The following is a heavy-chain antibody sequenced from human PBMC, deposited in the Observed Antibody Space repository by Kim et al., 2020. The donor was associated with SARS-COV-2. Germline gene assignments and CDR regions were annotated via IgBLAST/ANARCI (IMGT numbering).Heavy chain of an antibody. CDR3: AKEFGQLAPYYFYGMDV. CDR2: STGSGGKT. Sequence: GGSLRLSCVGSGFTFSNYAMSWVRQAPGKGLEWVSTSTGSGGKTYSADSVKGRFTISRDSSKNTLYLQMNSLRVEDTAVYYCAKEFGQLAPYYFYGMDV. J-gene: IGHJ6*01. CDR1: GFTFSNYA. D-gene: IGHD6-6*01. V-gene: IGHV3-23*01.